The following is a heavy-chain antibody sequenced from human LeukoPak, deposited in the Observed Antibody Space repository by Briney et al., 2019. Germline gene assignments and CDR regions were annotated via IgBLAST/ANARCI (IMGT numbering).Heavy chain of an antibody. Sequence: SETLSLTCTVSGGSISSYYWSWIRQPPGKGLVWIGYIYYSGSTNYNPSLKSRVTISVDTSKNQFSLKLSSVTAADTAVYYCAREYCSSTSCYVWWFDPWGQGTLVTVSS. V-gene: IGHV4-59*01. CDR2: IYYSGST. D-gene: IGHD2-2*01. CDR1: GGSISSYY. CDR3: AREYCSSTSCYVWWFDP. J-gene: IGHJ5*02.